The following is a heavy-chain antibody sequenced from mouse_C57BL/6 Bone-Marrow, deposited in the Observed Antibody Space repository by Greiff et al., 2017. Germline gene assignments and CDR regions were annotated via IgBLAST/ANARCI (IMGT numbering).Heavy chain of an antibody. V-gene: IGHV1-81*01. D-gene: IGHD1-1*01. CDR2: IYPRSGNT. Sequence: VQLVESGAELARPGASVKLSCKASGYTFTSYGISWVKQRTGQGLEWIGEIYPRSGNTYYNEKFKGKATLTADKSSSTAYMELRSLTSEDSAVYFCARGDYYGSSYYAMDYWGQGTSVTVSA. CDR1: GYTFTSYG. CDR3: ARGDYYGSSYYAMDY. J-gene: IGHJ4*01.